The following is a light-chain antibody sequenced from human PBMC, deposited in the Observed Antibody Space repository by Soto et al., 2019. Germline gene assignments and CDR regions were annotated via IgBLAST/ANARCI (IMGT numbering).Light chain of an antibody. CDR3: QQSYRTPT. Sequence: DIQMTQSPSALSASVGDRVTITCRASQSISTYLNWYQRKPGKAPNLLIYDASSLQGGVPSRFSGSGSGTDFSLTISSLQAEDFATYYCQQSYRTPTFGQGTRLE. J-gene: IGKJ5*01. V-gene: IGKV1-39*01. CDR2: DAS. CDR1: QSISTY.